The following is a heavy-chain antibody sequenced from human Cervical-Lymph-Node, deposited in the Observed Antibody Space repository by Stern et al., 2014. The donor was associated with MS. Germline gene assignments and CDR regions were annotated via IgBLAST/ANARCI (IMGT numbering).Heavy chain of an antibody. D-gene: IGHD2-8*02. CDR3: ARGVFTGFFFDY. J-gene: IGHJ4*02. CDR1: GFTVSSNY. Sequence: EVQLVESGGGLVPPGGSLRLSCAVSGFTVSSNYMSWVRQAPGKGLEWVSVIYSGGSTYNADSVKGRFTISRDNSKNTLYLQMNSLRVEDTAVYYCARGVFTGFFFDYWGQGTLVTVSS. CDR2: IYSGGST. V-gene: IGHV3-66*02.